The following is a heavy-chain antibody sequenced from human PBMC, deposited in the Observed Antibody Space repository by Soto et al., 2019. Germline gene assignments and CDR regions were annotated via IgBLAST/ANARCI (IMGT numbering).Heavy chain of an antibody. D-gene: IGHD4-17*01. Sequence: QVQLVQSGAEVKKPGASVKVSCKASGYTFTSYDINWVRQATGQGLEWMGWMNPNSGNTGYAQKFQGRVTMPRNTSISTAYMELSSLRSEDTAVYYCARGPTVTTWRAPPPYNWFDPWGQGTLVTVSS. V-gene: IGHV1-8*01. CDR2: MNPNSGNT. J-gene: IGHJ5*02. CDR3: ARGPTVTTWRAPPPYNWFDP. CDR1: GYTFTSYD.